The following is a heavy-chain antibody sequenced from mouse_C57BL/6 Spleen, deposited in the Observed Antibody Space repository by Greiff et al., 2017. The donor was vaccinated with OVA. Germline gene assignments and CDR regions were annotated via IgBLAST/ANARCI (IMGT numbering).Heavy chain of an antibody. V-gene: IGHV1-76*01. CDR3: ALYDYDAYYFDD. J-gene: IGHJ2*01. D-gene: IGHD2-4*01. CDR1: GYTFTDYY. CDR2: IYPGSGNT. Sequence: QVQLKQSGAELVRPGASVKLSCKASGYTFTDYYINWVKQRPGQGLEWIARIYPGSGNTYYNEKFKGKATLTAEKSSSTAYMQLSSLTSEDSAVYFCALYDYDAYYFDDWGQGTTLTASS.